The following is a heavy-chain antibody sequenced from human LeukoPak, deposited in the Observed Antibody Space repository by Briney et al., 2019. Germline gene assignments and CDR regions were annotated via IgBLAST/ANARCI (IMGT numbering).Heavy chain of an antibody. J-gene: IGHJ1*01. CDR1: GFTFSSYA. Sequence: GGSLRLSCAASGFTFSSYAMSWVRQAPGKGLEWVSAISGSGGSTYYADSVKGRFTISRDNSKNTLYLQMNSLRAEDTAVYYCAKDLHYYDSSGPEYFQHWGQGTLVTVSS. CDR3: AKDLHYYDSSGPEYFQH. CDR2: ISGSGGST. D-gene: IGHD3-22*01. V-gene: IGHV3-23*01.